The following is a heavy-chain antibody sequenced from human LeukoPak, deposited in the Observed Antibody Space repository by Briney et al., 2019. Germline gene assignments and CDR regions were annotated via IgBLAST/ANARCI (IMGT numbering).Heavy chain of an antibody. Sequence: ASVKVSCKASGYTFTNYGISWVRQAPGQGFEWMGWISGYNGNTNYAQNLQGRVTMTTDTSTSTAYMELRSLRSDDTAVYYCARASVYYSDIWGQGIMVTVSS. CDR2: ISGYNGNT. CDR1: GYTFTNYG. CDR3: ARASVYYSDI. V-gene: IGHV1-18*01. D-gene: IGHD2/OR15-2a*01. J-gene: IGHJ3*02.